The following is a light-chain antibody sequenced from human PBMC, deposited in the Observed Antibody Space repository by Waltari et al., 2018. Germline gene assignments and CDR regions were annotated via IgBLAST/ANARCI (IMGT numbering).Light chain of an antibody. CDR1: SSDVGGYIY. J-gene: IGLJ1*01. CDR2: DVS. Sequence: QSALTQPASVSGSPGQSITIPCTGTSSDVGGYIYVSWYQQHPGRAPNLVIFDVSIRPSGVSNRFSGSKSGNTASLTISGLQAEDEADYYCTSYTSSSTYVFGTGTKVTVL. CDR3: TSYTSSSTYV. V-gene: IGLV2-14*03.